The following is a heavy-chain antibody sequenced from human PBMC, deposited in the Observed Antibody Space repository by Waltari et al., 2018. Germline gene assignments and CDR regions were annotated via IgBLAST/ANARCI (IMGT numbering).Heavy chain of an antibody. D-gene: IGHD6-13*01. CDR1: GGSISSSSYY. CDR3: ARRRQQLLVGYYGMDV. Sequence: QLQLQESGPGLVKPSETLSLTCTVSGGSISSSSYYWGWIRQPPGKGLEWIGSIYYSGSTYYNPSLKSRVTISVDTSKNQFSLKLSSVTAADTAVYYCARRRQQLLVGYYGMDVWGQGTTVTVSS. CDR2: IYYSGST. V-gene: IGHV4-39*07. J-gene: IGHJ6*02.